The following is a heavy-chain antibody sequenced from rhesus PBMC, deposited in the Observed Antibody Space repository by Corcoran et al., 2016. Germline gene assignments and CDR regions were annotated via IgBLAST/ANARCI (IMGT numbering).Heavy chain of an antibody. CDR2: INGNSGST. V-gene: IGHV4-80*01. CDR1: GGSFSSYW. J-gene: IGHJ4*01. D-gene: IGHD3-16*01. Sequence: QVQLQESGPGLVKPSETLSLTCAVSGGSFSSYWWSWIRQPPGKGLEWIGEINGNSGSTNYNPSLKSRVTSSNDTSKNQFSLRLSSVAAADTAVYYCAAPLSGSYYYHYFDYWGQGVLVTVSS. CDR3: AAPLSGSYYYHYFDY.